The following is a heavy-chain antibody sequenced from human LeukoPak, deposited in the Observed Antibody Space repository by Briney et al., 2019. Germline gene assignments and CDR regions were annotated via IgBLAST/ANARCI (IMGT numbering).Heavy chain of an antibody. D-gene: IGHD1-26*01. Sequence: GGSLRLSCAASGFTFSTYNMNWVRQASEKGLEWVLHITSSSTNIYYADSVKGRFTISRDNAKNALSLQMNSLRDEDTAVYYCATSGNYYLKYWGQGTLVTVSS. V-gene: IGHV3-48*02. CDR3: ATSGNYYLKY. J-gene: IGHJ4*02. CDR1: GFTFSTYN. CDR2: ITSSSTNI.